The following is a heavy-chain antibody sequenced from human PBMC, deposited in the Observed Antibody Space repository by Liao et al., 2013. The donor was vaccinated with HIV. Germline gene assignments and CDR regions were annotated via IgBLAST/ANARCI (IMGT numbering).Heavy chain of an antibody. CDR2: IYNSGST. CDR1: GGSITSTTYY. J-gene: IGHJ3*02. CDR3: ARGGFTMTAILETNTFDI. D-gene: IGHD3-22*01. Sequence: QLQLQESGPGLVKPSETLSLTCTVSGGSITSTTYYWGWIRQSPGKGLEWIGSIYNSGSTYHNPSLESRVTTSVDTAKNQFSLKLSSVTAADTAVYFCARGGFTMTAILETNTFDIWGQGTMVTVSS. V-gene: IGHV4-39*07.